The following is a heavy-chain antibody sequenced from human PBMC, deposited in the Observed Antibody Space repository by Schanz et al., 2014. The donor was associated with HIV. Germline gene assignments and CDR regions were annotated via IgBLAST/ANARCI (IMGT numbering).Heavy chain of an antibody. V-gene: IGHV1-46*04. J-gene: IGHJ4*02. CDR3: ARDFNIGDQYYFDH. Sequence: QVQLVQSGAEVKKPGVSVKVSCKASGYTFTSYYMHWVRQAPGQGLEWMGMINPSGAGTTYARKLQGRVTMTRETSTSTVYMHLSSLRSDDTAVYFCARDFNIGDQYYFDHWGQGTLVTVSS. CDR1: GYTFTSYY. CDR2: INPSGAGT. D-gene: IGHD2-21*02.